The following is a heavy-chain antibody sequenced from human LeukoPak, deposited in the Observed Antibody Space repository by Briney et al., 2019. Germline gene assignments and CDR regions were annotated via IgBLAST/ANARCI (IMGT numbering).Heavy chain of an antibody. V-gene: IGHV1-24*01. CDR2: FEPEDGET. J-gene: IGHJ4*02. CDR3: ATAPPSSKGVDY. Sequence: GASVKVSCKVSGYTLTELSMHWVRQAPGKGLEWMGGFEPEDGETIYAQKFQGRVTMTEDTSTDTAYMELSSLRSEDTAVYYCATAPPSSKGVDYWGQGTLATVSS. CDR1: GYTLTELS. D-gene: IGHD6-13*01.